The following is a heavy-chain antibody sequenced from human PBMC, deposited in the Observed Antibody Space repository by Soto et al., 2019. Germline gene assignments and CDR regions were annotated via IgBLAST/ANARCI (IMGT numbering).Heavy chain of an antibody. CDR1: GYTLTELS. V-gene: IGHV1-18*01. J-gene: IGHJ4*02. CDR3: AKTGAVVPSGFDY. Sequence: ASVKVSCKVSGYTLTELSMHWVRQAPGKGLEWMGWISVYNGNTNFAQKLLDRVTMTTDTSTSTAYMELRSLRSDDTAVYYCAKTGAVVPSGFDYWGQGTLVTVSS. CDR2: ISVYNGNT. D-gene: IGHD2-2*01.